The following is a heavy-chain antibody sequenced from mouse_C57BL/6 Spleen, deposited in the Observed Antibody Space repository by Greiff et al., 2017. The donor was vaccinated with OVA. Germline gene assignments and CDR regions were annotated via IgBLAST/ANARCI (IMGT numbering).Heavy chain of an antibody. CDR3: ARYGYGSSYDYFDY. D-gene: IGHD1-1*01. CDR1: GYTFTSYW. CDR2: IYPGSGST. Sequence: QVQLQQSGAELVKPGASVKMSCKASGYTFTSYWITWVKQRPGQGLEWIGDIYPGSGSTNYNEKFKSKATLTVDTSSSTAYMQLSSLTSEDSAVYYCARYGYGSSYDYFDYWGQGTTLTVSS. V-gene: IGHV1-55*01. J-gene: IGHJ2*01.